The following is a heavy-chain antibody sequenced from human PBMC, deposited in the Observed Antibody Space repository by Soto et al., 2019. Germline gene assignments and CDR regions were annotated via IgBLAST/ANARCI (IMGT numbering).Heavy chain of an antibody. V-gene: IGHV1-8*01. J-gene: IGHJ4*02. CDR3: ARRSPYGRHYYYAY. D-gene: IGHD3-10*01. Sequence: GASVKVSCKASGYGFTSYDVNWVRQATGQGLEWMGWMNPNRNNAGYAQKFQGRVTMTRGTSSSTMFLELSSLTSEDTAVYYCARRSPYGRHYYYAYWGQGTLVTVSS. CDR2: MNPNRNNA. CDR1: GYGFTSYD.